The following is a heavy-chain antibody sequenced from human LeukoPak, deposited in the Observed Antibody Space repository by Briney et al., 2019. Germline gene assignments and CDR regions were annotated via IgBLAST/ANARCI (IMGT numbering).Heavy chain of an antibody. D-gene: IGHD5-24*01. CDR3: ARRRRNGYNYYLGY. CDR2: LIPIFGTS. CDR1: GGTFSSYA. V-gene: IGHV1-69*05. J-gene: IGHJ4*02. Sequence: SVKVSCASSGGTFSSYAISWVRQAPGQGLEWVSELIPIFGTSYYAETCQGRVSITTDESTSTPYMELSSLRSEDTAVYYCARRRRNGYNYYLGYWGQGTLVTVSS.